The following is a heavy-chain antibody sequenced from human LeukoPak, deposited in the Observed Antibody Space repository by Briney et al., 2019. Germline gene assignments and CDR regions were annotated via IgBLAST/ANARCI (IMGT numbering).Heavy chain of an antibody. CDR2: VDPDGSGK. V-gene: IGHV3-7*01. D-gene: IGHD7-27*01. CDR3: LSWGVDNP. Sequence: GGSLRLSCAASGFTISSYWMNWVRQAPGKGLEWVANVDPDGSGKYYIDSVKGRFTVSRDNAKNSLYLQMTSLRAEDTATYYCLSWGVDNPCRQGTLVTVSS. J-gene: IGHJ5*02. CDR1: GFTISSYW.